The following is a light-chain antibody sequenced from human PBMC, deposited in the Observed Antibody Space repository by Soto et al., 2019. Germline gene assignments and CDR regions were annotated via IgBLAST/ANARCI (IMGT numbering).Light chain of an antibody. CDR1: SSNIGSNT. CDR3: AAWDDSLNGYYV. J-gene: IGLJ1*01. V-gene: IGLV1-44*01. Sequence: QSVLTQPPSASGTPGQRATISCSGSSSNIGSNTVNWYQQLPGTAPKLLIYSNNQRPSGVPDRFSGSKSGTSASLAIGGLQSEDEADYYCAAWDDSLNGYYVFGTGTKVTVL. CDR2: SNN.